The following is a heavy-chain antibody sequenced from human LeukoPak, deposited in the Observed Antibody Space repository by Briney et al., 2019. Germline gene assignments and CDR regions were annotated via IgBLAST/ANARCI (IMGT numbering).Heavy chain of an antibody. CDR3: ARDTGYSSGWYDV. CDR2: ISSSGSTI. J-gene: IGHJ6*02. V-gene: IGHV3-48*03. D-gene: IGHD6-19*01. CDR1: GFTFSSYE. Sequence: GGSLRLSCAASGFTFSSYEMNWVRQAPGKGLEWVSYISSSGSTIYYADSVKGRFTISRDNARNSLYLQMNSLRAEDTAVYYCARDTGYSSGWYDVWGQGTTVAVSS.